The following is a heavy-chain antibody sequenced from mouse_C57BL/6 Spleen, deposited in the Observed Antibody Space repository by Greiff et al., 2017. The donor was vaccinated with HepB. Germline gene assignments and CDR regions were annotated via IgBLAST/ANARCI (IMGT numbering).Heavy chain of an antibody. D-gene: IGHD2-4*01. CDR2: IWSDGST. CDR3: ARTIYYDFGGDYAMDY. CDR1: GFSLTSYG. J-gene: IGHJ4*01. V-gene: IGHV2-6*03. Sequence: VQLQQSGPGLVAPSQSLSITCTVSGFSLTSYGVHWVRQPPGKGLEWLVVIWSDGSTTYNSALKSRLSISKDNSKSQVFLKMNSLQTDDTAMYYCARTIYYDFGGDYAMDYWGQGTSVTVSS.